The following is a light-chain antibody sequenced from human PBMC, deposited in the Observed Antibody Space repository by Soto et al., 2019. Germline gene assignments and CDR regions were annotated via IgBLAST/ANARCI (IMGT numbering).Light chain of an antibody. Sequence: QSVLTQPPSVSAAPGQKVTISCSGSSSNIGTNYVSWYQQLPGRAHKLVIFDNSKRPSGIPDRFSGSKSGSSATLGVTGLQTGDEADYYCGTWDSDLSAEVFGGGTKVTVL. J-gene: IGLJ3*02. CDR3: GTWDSDLSAEV. V-gene: IGLV1-51*01. CDR1: SSNIGTNY. CDR2: DNS.